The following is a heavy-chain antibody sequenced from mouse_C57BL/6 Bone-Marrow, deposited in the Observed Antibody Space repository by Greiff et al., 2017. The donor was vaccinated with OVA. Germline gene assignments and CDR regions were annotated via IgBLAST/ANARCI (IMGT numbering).Heavy chain of an antibody. Sequence: QVQLKESGPELVKPGASVKISCKASGYAFSSSWMNWVKQRPGKGLEWIGRIYPGDGDTNYNGKFKGKATLTADKSSSTAYMQLSSLTSEDSAVYFCASRPIYYYGSSSFDYWGQGTTLTVSS. V-gene: IGHV1-82*01. J-gene: IGHJ2*01. CDR2: IYPGDGDT. CDR3: ASRPIYYYGSSSFDY. D-gene: IGHD1-1*01. CDR1: GYAFSSSW.